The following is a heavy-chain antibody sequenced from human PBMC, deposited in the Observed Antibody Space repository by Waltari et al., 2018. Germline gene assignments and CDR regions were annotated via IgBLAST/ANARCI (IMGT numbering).Heavy chain of an antibody. CDR1: GDTFRSHG. D-gene: IGHD1-1*01. Sequence: QVQLVQPGAAVKKPGSSVNVSCKASGDTFRSHGLSWVRQAPGQGLEWMEAIIPIFGTTDYAQKFQGRVTITADESTSTAYLELRGLRSNDTAVYYCARDSVLTTAIIRLDVWSQGTTVTVSS. V-gene: IGHV1-69*01. J-gene: IGHJ6*02. CDR3: ARDSVLTTAIIRLDV. CDR2: IIPIFGTT.